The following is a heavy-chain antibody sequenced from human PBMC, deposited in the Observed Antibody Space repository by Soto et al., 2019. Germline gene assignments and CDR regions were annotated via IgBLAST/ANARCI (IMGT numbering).Heavy chain of an antibody. CDR1: GYTFTSYY. J-gene: IGHJ6*03. CDR3: ARENFAPVVDRGYYYYYYMDV. CDR2: INPSGGST. V-gene: IGHV1-46*01. Sequence: VASVKVSCKASGYTFTSYYMHWVRQAPGQGLEWMGIINPSGGSTSYAQKFQGRVTMTRDTSTSTVYMELSSLRSEDTAVYYCARENFAPVVDRGYYYYYYMDVWGKGTTVTVS. D-gene: IGHD3-22*01.